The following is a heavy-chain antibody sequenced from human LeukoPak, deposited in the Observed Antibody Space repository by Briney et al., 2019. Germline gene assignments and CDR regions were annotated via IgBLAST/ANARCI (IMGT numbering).Heavy chain of an antibody. D-gene: IGHD6-13*01. CDR2: IDPNYSYT. CDR1: GYSFATYW. CDR3: ARLEYSSTWYTD. V-gene: IGHV5-10-1*01. Sequence: GEFLKISCKGSGYSFATYWIGWVRQMPGKGLEWMGKIDPNYSYTDYSPSFQGHITISADKSISTAYLQWSSLKASDTAMYYCARLEYSSTWYTDWGQGSLVTVSS. J-gene: IGHJ4*02.